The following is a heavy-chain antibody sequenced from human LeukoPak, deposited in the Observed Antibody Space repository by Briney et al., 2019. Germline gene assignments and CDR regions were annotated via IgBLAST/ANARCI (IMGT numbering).Heavy chain of an antibody. Sequence: PGGSLRLSCAASGFTFSSYGMHWVRQAPGKGLEWVAFIRYDGSNKYYADSVKGRFTISRDNSKNTLYLQMNSLRAEDTAVYYCAKDVIGLGESTGLGYWGQGTLVTVSS. D-gene: IGHD3-10*01. J-gene: IGHJ4*02. CDR3: AKDVIGLGESTGLGY. CDR2: IRYDGSNK. CDR1: GFTFSSYG. V-gene: IGHV3-30*02.